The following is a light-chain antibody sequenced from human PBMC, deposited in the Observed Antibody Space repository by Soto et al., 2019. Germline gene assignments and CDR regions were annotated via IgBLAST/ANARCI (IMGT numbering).Light chain of an antibody. J-gene: IGLJ3*02. V-gene: IGLV1-40*01. CDR2: GNN. Sequence: QPVLTQPPSVSGAPGQRVTISCTGSSSNIGAGYDVHWYQQFPGTAPKLLIYGNNNRPSGVPDRFSGSKSGTSASLAITGLQAEDEADYYCQSFDSSLSVSVFGGGTKVTVL. CDR1: SSNIGAGYD. CDR3: QSFDSSLSVSV.